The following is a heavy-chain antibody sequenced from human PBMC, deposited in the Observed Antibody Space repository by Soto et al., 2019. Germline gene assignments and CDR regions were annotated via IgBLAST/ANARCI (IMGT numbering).Heavy chain of an antibody. CDR2: ISGSDGST. D-gene: IGHD6-19*01. Sequence: GGSLSLSCAASGFTFSSYAMSWVRQAPGKGLEWVSAISGSDGSTYYADSVKGRFTISRDNSKNTLYLQMNSLRSEDTAVYYCARRASGWYYFDYWGQGTLVTVSS. CDR3: ARRASGWYYFDY. J-gene: IGHJ4*02. CDR1: GFTFSSYA. V-gene: IGHV3-23*01.